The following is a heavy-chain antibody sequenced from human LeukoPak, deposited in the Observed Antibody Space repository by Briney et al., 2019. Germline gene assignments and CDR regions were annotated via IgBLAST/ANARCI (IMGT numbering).Heavy chain of an antibody. D-gene: IGHD3-22*01. CDR1: GITFSNYA. Sequence: PGGSLRLSCAASGITFSNYAMNWVRRAPGKGLEWVSTISGSGGSAYYVDSVKGRFAISRDNSRNTLYLQRNSLRAEDTAVYYCATNYYDSSRAASDYWGQGTLVTVSS. V-gene: IGHV3-23*01. CDR2: ISGSGGSA. CDR3: ATNYYDSSRAASDY. J-gene: IGHJ4*02.